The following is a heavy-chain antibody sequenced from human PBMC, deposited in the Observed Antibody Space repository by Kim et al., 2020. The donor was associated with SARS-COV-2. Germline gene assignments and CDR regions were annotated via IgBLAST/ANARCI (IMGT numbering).Heavy chain of an antibody. V-gene: IGHV1-3*01. CDR2: INAGNGNT. CDR3: ARDDGDYVSFDY. J-gene: IGHJ4*02. Sequence: ASVKVSCKASGYTFTSYAMHSVRQAPGQRLEWMGWINAGNGNTKYSQKFQGRVTITRDTSASTAYMELSSLRSEDTAVYYCARDDGDYVSFDYWGQGTLVTVSS. CDR1: GYTFTSYA. D-gene: IGHD4-17*01.